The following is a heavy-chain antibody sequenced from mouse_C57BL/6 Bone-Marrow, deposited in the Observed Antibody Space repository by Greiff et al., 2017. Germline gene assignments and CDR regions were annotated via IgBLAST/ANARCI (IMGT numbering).Heavy chain of an antibody. CDR3: ASPDYAYAMDY. CDR1: GFSLTSYG. V-gene: IGHV2-2*01. Sequence: QVQLQQSGPGLVQPSQSLSITCTVSGFSLTSYGVHWVRQSPGKGLEWLGVIWSGGSTDYNAAFISRLSISKDNSKSQVFFKMTSLQADDTAIYYCASPDYAYAMDYWGQGTSVTVSS. D-gene: IGHD1-1*01. J-gene: IGHJ4*01. CDR2: IWSGGST.